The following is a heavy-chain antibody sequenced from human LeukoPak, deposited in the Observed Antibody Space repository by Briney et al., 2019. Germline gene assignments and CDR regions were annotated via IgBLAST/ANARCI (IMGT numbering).Heavy chain of an antibody. Sequence: GSSLRLSCAASGFTFDDYAMHWVPQAPGKGLECVSGISWNSGSIGYADSVKGRFTISRDNAKNSLYLQMNSLRAEDTALYYCAKDIEQLWDDVRAFDIWGQGTMVTVSS. CDR3: AKDIEQLWDDVRAFDI. CDR1: GFTFDDYA. V-gene: IGHV3-9*01. D-gene: IGHD3-10*01. J-gene: IGHJ3*02. CDR2: ISWNSGSI.